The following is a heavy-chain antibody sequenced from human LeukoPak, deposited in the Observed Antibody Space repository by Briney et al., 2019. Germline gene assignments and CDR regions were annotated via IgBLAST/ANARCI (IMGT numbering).Heavy chain of an antibody. CDR1: GFTLSSYV. J-gene: IGHJ4*02. CDR3: AKVTGGDMITYGGLDY. CDR2: ISYDGSNK. V-gene: IGHV3-30*04. Sequence: GGSLRLSCEASGFTLSSYVMHWVRQAPGKGLEWVAAISYDGSNKYYADSVKGRFTISRDNSKNTLYLQMNSLRAEDTAVYYCAKVTGGDMITYGGLDYWGQGTLVTVSS. D-gene: IGHD3-16*01.